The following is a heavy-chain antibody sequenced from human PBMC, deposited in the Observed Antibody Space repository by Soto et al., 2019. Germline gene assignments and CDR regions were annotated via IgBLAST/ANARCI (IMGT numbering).Heavy chain of an antibody. CDR3: ARDFKDYYGSGSHNINYYYGMDV. J-gene: IGHJ6*02. V-gene: IGHV4-59*01. CDR2: IYYSGST. Sequence: PSETLSLTCTLSGGSISSYYWSWIRQPPGKGLEWIGYIYYSGSTNYNPSLKSRVTISVDTSKNQFSLKLSSVTAADTAVYYCARDFKDYYGSGSHNINYYYGMDVWGQGTTVTVSS. D-gene: IGHD3-10*01. CDR1: GGSISSYY.